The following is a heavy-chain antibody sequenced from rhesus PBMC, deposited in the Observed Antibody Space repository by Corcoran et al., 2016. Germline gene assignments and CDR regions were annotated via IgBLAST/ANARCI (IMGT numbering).Heavy chain of an antibody. Sequence: QVQLQESGPGLVKPSATLSLTCVVSGGSISGGYEGSWICQPPGKGLEWIGYITYSGSTSYNPSLKSRFTISRDTSKSQFSLKLSSVTASDTAVYYCAREDSSGWYDYWGQGVLVTVSS. CDR3: AREDSSGWYDY. V-gene: IGHV4-122*02. J-gene: IGHJ4*01. D-gene: IGHD6-31*01. CDR2: ITYSGST. CDR1: GGSISGGYEG.